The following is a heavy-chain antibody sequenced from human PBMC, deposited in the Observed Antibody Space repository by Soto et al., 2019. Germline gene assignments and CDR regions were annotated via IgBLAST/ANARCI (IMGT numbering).Heavy chain of an antibody. CDR3: AGSVEWLDKYPRSGAFDI. CDR2: ISSNGGST. V-gene: IGHV3-64*01. Sequence: GGSLRLSCAASGFTFSSYAMHWVRQAPGKGLEYVSAISSNGGSTYYANSVKGRFTISRDNSKNTLYLQMGSLRAEDMAVYYCAGSVEWLDKYPRSGAFDIWGQGTMVTVSS. J-gene: IGHJ3*02. D-gene: IGHD3-3*01. CDR1: GFTFSSYA.